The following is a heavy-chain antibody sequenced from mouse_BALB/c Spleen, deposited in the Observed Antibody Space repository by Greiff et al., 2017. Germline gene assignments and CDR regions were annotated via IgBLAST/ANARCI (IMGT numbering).Heavy chain of an antibody. D-gene: IGHD2-1*01. CDR2: IWRGGST. Sequence: VQLQQSGPGLVQPSQSLSITCTVSGFSLTSYGVHWVRQSPGKGLEWLGVIWRGGSTDYNAAFISRLSISKDNSKSHVFFKMNILQADDTAIYYCARRAYYCNRYAMDYWGQGTSVTVSS. CDR1: GFSLTSYG. CDR3: ARRAYYCNRYAMDY. J-gene: IGHJ4*01. V-gene: IGHV2-4-1*01.